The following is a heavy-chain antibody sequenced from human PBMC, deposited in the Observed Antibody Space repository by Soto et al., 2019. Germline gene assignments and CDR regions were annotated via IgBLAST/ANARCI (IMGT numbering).Heavy chain of an antibody. CDR2: ISYDGSNK. J-gene: IGHJ6*03. Sequence: QVQLVESGGGVVQPGRSLRLSCAASGFTFSSYGMHWVRQAPGKGLEWVAVISYDGSNKYYADSVKGRFTISRDNSKNTLYLQMNRLRAEDTAVYYCAKDVHGSGSYAGYYYYMDVWGKGTTVTVSS. CDR1: GFTFSSYG. V-gene: IGHV3-30*18. D-gene: IGHD3-10*01. CDR3: AKDVHGSGSYAGYYYYMDV.